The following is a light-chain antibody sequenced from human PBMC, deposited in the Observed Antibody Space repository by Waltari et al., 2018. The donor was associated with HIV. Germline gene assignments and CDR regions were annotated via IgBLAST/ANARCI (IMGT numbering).Light chain of an antibody. V-gene: IGLV1-51*01. CDR3: ATWDNNLYVGQV. Sequence: QSVLTQPPSLSAAPGQKVTISCSGSDSNIGNNFVSWYQQLPGAAPKRLIYDNDSWPSGISDRFSGSKAGTSATLGITGLQAGDEADYDCATWDNNLYVGQVFGGGTKLTVL. CDR1: DSNIGNNF. CDR2: DND. J-gene: IGLJ3*02.